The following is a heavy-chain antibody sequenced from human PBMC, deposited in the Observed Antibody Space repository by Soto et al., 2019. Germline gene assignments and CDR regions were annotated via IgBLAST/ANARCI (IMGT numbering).Heavy chain of an antibody. V-gene: IGHV1-2*02. CDR1: GYTFTGYY. D-gene: IGHD3-3*01. J-gene: IGHJ6*02. CDR2: INPNSGGT. CDR3: ATLDAIFGVVIDYYYYYGMDV. Sequence: ASVKVSCKASGYTFTGYYMHWVRQAPGQGLEWMGWINPNSGGTNYAKKFQGRVTMTRDTSISTAYMELSRLRSDDTAVYYCATLDAIFGVVIDYYYYYGMDVWGQGTTVTVSS.